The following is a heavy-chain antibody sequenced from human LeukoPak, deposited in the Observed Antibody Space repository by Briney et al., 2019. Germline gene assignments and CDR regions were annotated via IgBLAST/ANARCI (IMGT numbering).Heavy chain of an antibody. CDR1: GFTFSSYE. Sequence: PGGSLRLSCAASGFTFSSYEMNWVRQAPGKGLEWVSYISSSGSTIYYADSVKGRFTISRDNAKNSLYLQMNSLRAEDTAVYYCARGQLKYDYVWGSYRYDYFDYWGQGTLVTVSS. V-gene: IGHV3-48*03. D-gene: IGHD3-16*02. CDR3: ARGQLKYDYVWGSYRYDYFDY. CDR2: ISSSGSTI. J-gene: IGHJ4*02.